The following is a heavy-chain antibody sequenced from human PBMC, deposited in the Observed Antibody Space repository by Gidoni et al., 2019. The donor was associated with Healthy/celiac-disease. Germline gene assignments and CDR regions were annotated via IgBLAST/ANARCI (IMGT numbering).Heavy chain of an antibody. D-gene: IGHD3-3*01. CDR1: GFTFSYYY. CDR2: ISSSGSTI. V-gene: IGHV3-11*01. J-gene: IGHJ6*02. CDR3: ARDSRRHYDFWSGYAGGYYYYGMDV. Sequence: QVQLVESGGGLVKPGGSLRLSCAASGFTFSYYYLRWIRQAPGKGLEWVSYISSSGSTIYYADSVKGRFTISRDNAKNSLYLQMNSLRAEDTAVYYCARDSRRHYDFWSGYAGGYYYYGMDVWGQGTTVTVSS.